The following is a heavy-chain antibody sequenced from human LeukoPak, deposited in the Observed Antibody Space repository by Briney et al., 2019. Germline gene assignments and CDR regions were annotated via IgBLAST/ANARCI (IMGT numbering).Heavy chain of an antibody. CDR3: ARGRVSSSTWYSTYYYYFYMDV. V-gene: IGHV4-59*01. D-gene: IGHD4-11*01. CDR2: VDHTGST. CDR1: DDSITMYY. J-gene: IGHJ6*03. Sequence: SETLSLTCSVSDDSITMYYWTWIRQPPGKGLEWIGYVDHTGSTNFNPSLNGRVSISRDTSKNLFSLRLRSVTAADTAVYFCARGRVSSSTWYSTYYYYFYMDVWGKGTTATVSS.